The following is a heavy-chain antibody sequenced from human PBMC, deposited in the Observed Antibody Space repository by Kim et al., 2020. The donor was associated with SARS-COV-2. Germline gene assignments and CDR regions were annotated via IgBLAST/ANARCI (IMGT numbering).Heavy chain of an antibody. D-gene: IGHD3-22*01. CDR2: IYYSGST. CDR3: ARARITMIVVVIRGAQYVDY. Sequence: RCEWDWIRQHPGKGLEWIGSIYYSGSTYYNPSLKSRVTISVDKSKNQFSLELSSVTAADTAVYYCARARITMIVVVIRGAQYVDYWGQGTLAT. V-gene: IGHV4-39*01. CDR1: RCE. J-gene: IGHJ4*02.